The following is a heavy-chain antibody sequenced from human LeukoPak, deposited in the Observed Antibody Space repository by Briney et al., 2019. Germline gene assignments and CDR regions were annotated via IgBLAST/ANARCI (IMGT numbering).Heavy chain of an antibody. CDR2: INHSGST. CDR1: GGSFSGYY. J-gene: IGHJ4*02. Sequence: PSETLSLTCAVYGGSFSGYYWSWIRQPPGKGLEWIGEINHSGSTNYNPPLKSRVTISVDTSKNQFSLKLSSVTAADTAVYYCASSGATLGTFDYWGQGTLVTVSS. CDR3: ASSGATLGTFDY. D-gene: IGHD6-19*01. V-gene: IGHV4-34*01.